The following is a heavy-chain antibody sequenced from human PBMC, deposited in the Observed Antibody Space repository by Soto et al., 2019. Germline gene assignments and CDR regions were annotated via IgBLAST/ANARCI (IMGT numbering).Heavy chain of an antibody. J-gene: IGHJ6*02. Sequence: QVQLVESGGGVVQPGRSLRLSCAASGFTFSSYGMHWVRQAPGKGLEWVAVISYDGSNKYYADSVKGRFTISRDNSKNTLYLQMNSLRAEDTAVYYCAKDVLRFLEWLAFYGMDVWGQGTTVTVYS. D-gene: IGHD3-3*01. CDR1: GFTFSSYG. V-gene: IGHV3-30*18. CDR3: AKDVLRFLEWLAFYGMDV. CDR2: ISYDGSNK.